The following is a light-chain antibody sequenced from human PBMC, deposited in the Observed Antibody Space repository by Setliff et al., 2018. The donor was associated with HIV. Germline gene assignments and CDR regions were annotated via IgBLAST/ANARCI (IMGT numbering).Light chain of an antibody. V-gene: IGLV2-11*01. CDR1: SSDVGSYNY. CDR3: CSYAGTYTFPYV. CDR2: DVA. Sequence: QSALTQPRSVSGSPGRLVTISCTGTSSDVGSYNYVSWYQQHPGKAPKLMIYDVAQRPSGVPDRFSGSKSGNTASLTISGLQAEDEADYYCCSYAGTYTFPYVFGSGTKVTVL. J-gene: IGLJ1*01.